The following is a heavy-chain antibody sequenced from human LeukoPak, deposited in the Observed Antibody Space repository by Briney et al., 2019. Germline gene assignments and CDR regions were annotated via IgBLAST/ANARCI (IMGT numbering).Heavy chain of an antibody. Sequence: GGSLRLSCAASGFSFRSYSMNWVRQAPGKGLEWVSYISGSNSTIYYADSVKGRFTISRDNAKNSLYLQMNSLRAEDTAVYYCASGPYDSSGYYYGWGQETLVTVSS. CDR2: ISGSNSTI. J-gene: IGHJ4*02. V-gene: IGHV3-48*04. D-gene: IGHD3-22*01. CDR1: GFSFRSYS. CDR3: ASGPYDSSGYYYG.